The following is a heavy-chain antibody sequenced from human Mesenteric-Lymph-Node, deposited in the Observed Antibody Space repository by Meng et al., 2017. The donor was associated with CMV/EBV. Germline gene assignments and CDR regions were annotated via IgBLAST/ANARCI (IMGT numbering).Heavy chain of an antibody. CDR3: ATLESFSGSSSDAFDI. Sequence: GGSLRLSCAVSGFPVSYNYMNWVRQAPGKGLEWVSAISGSGGSTYYADSVKGRFTISRDNSKNTLYLQMNSLRAEDTAVYYCATLESFSGSSSDAFDIWGQGTMVTVSS. D-gene: IGHD1-26*01. J-gene: IGHJ3*02. V-gene: IGHV3-23*01. CDR2: ISGSGGST. CDR1: GFPVSYNY.